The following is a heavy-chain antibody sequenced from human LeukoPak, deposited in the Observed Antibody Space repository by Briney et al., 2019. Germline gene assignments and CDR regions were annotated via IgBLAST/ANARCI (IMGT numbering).Heavy chain of an antibody. J-gene: IGHJ5*02. CDR3: ATGYYRVNWFDP. V-gene: IGHV4-59*01. CDR1: GGSISNYY. D-gene: IGHD3-3*01. Sequence: SETLSLTCTVTGGSISNYYWSWIRQPPGKGLEWIGYIYTSGSTNCSPSLKSRVTMSVDTSKNQFSLKLSSVTAADTAVYYCATGYYRVNWFDPWGQGTLVTVSS. CDR2: IYTSGST.